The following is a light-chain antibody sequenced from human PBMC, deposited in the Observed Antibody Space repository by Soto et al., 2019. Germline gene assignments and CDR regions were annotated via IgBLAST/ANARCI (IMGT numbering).Light chain of an antibody. CDR3: QQLNIYPST. V-gene: IGKV1-9*01. CDR2: AAS. Sequence: DIQLTQSPSFLSASVGDRVTITCRASQAIANYLGWYQQRPGKAPTLLIHAASTLHSGVPSRFSGSGYGTDFTITNNNLQPEDSATYFFQQLNIYPSTFGQGTNLEIK. J-gene: IGKJ2*01. CDR1: QAIANY.